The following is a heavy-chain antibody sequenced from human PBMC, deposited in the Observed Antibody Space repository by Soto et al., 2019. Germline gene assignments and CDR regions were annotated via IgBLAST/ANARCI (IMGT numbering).Heavy chain of an antibody. J-gene: IGHJ5*02. CDR2: IYHSGST. Sequence: QMQRQESGPGLVKPSQSLSLTCTVSGGSISSGDYYWSWIRQPPGKGLEWIGYIYHSGSTYYNPSLKSRVTISVDTSKNQFSLKLSSVTAADTAVYYCARERPDGARLDPWGQGTLVTVSS. D-gene: IGHD6-6*01. CDR3: ARERPDGARLDP. V-gene: IGHV4-30-4*01. CDR1: GGSISSGDYY.